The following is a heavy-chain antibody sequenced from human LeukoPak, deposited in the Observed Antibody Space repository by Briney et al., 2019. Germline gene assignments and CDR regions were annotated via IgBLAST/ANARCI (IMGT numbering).Heavy chain of an antibody. CDR3: ASRPISHSTFDY. D-gene: IGHD3-9*01. J-gene: IGHJ4*02. CDR1: GGSISSYY. Sequence: SETLSLTCTVSGGSISSYYWSWIRQPPGKGLEWIGYIYYSGSTNYNPSLKSRVTISVDTSKNQFFLKLSSVTAADTAVYYCASRPISHSTFDYWGQGTLVTVSS. V-gene: IGHV4-59*01. CDR2: IYYSGST.